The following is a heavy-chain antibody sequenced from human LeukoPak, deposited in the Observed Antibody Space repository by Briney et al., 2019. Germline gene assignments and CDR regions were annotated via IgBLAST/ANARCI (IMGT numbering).Heavy chain of an antibody. CDR1: GFTFSSYA. D-gene: IGHD2-2*01. CDR2: ISGSGGST. J-gene: IGHJ4*02. CDR3: AKDGIVVVPAATYLDY. Sequence: PGGSLRLSCAASGFTFSSYAMSWVRQAPGKGLEWVSAISGSGGSTYYADSVKGRFAISRDNSKNTLYLQMNSLRAEDTAVYYCAKDGIVVVPAATYLDYWGQGTLVTVPS. V-gene: IGHV3-23*01.